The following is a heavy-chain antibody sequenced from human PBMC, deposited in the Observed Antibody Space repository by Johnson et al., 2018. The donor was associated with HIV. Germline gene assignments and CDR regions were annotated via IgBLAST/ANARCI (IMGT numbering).Heavy chain of an antibody. Sequence: QVQLVESGGGLVQPGGSLRVSCAASGFTFSSYAMHWVRQAPGKGLEWVAVISYDGSNKYYADSVKGRFTISRDNSKNTLYLQMNSLIAEDTAVYCCARPYILLQLVSAFDIWGQGTMVTVSS. CDR3: ARPYILLQLVSAFDI. CDR2: ISYDGSNK. J-gene: IGHJ3*02. D-gene: IGHD6-6*01. CDR1: GFTFSSYA. V-gene: IGHV3-30-3*02.